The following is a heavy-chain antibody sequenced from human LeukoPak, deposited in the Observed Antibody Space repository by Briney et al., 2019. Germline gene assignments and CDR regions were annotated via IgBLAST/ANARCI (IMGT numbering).Heavy chain of an antibody. D-gene: IGHD3-22*01. Sequence: GGSLRLSCAASGFTVSRNYMSWVRQAPGKGLEWVSVIYSGGSTYYADSVKGRFTISRDNSKNTLYLQMNSLRAEDTAVYYCASDYYDSSGYPFEYWGQGTLVTVSS. V-gene: IGHV3-53*01. CDR1: GFTVSRNY. CDR3: ASDYYDSSGYPFEY. J-gene: IGHJ4*02. CDR2: IYSGGST.